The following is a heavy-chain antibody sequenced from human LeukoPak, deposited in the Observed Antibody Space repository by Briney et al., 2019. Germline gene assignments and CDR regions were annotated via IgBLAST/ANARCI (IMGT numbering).Heavy chain of an antibody. CDR3: ARENSSGSDTNCSDWFDP. CDR1: GYTFTKYY. D-gene: IGHD2-21*01. Sequence: ASVKVSCKASGYTFTKYYVHWVRQAPGQGLEWMGWMNPNSGNTGYPQKFQGRVTMTSNTAISTAYMELGSLRSDDTAVYYCARENSSGSDTNCSDWFDPWGQGTLVTVSS. V-gene: IGHV1-8*01. CDR2: MNPNSGNT. J-gene: IGHJ5*02.